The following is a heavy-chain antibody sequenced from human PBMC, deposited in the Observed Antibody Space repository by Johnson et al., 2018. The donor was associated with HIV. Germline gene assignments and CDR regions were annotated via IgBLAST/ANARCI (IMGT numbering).Heavy chain of an antibody. V-gene: IGHV3-23*04. CDR2: ISGSGSST. Sequence: VQLVESGGGSVQPGGFLRLSCAASGFSFSSYAMSWVRQAPGKGLEWVSTISGSGSSTYYADSVKGRFTISRENAKNSLYLQMNSLRAGDTAVYYCARGGIAARIDAFDIWGRGTMVTVSS. J-gene: IGHJ3*02. D-gene: IGHD6-6*01. CDR3: ARGGIAARIDAFDI. CDR1: GFSFSSYA.